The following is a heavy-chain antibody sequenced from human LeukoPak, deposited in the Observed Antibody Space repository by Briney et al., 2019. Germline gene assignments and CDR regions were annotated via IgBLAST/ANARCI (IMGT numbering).Heavy chain of an antibody. CDR1: GGSFSGYY. J-gene: IGHJ4*02. V-gene: IGHV4-34*01. CDR3: ARGPPRGSGWYLSHYFDY. CDR2: INHSGST. Sequence: SETLSLTCAVYGGSFSGYYWSWIRQPPGEGLEWIGEINHSGSTNYNPSLKSRVTISVDTSKNQFSLKLSSVTAADTAVYYCARGPPRGSGWYLSHYFDYWGQGTLVTVSS. D-gene: IGHD6-19*01.